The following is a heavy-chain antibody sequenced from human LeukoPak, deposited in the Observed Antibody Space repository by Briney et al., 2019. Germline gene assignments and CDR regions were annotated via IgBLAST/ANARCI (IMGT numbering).Heavy chain of an antibody. CDR3: VGATGFAY. V-gene: IGHV3-66*01. D-gene: IGHD4-17*01. CDR1: GFTVSSNY. CDR2: IHNSGST. Sequence: GGSLRLSCAVPGFTVSSNYMSWVRQAPGKGLEWVSVIHNSGSTYYANSVKDRFTFSRDTSKNTVYLQVNSLRAEDTAVYYCVGATGFAYWGQGTLVTVSS. J-gene: IGHJ4*02.